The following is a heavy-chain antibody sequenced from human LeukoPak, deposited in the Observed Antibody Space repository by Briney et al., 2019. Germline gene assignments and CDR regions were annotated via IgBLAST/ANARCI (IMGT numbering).Heavy chain of an antibody. CDR3: ARIRVPNSGWLVDY. D-gene: IGHD6-19*01. Sequence: SGPALVKPTQTLTLTCTFSGFSLSTSGMCVSWIRQPPGKALEWLARIDWDDDKYYSTSLKTRLTISKDTSKNQVVLTMTNMDPVDTATYYCARIRVPNSGWLVDYWGQETLVTVSS. CDR1: GFSLSTSGMC. CDR2: IDWDDDK. J-gene: IGHJ4*02. V-gene: IGHV2-70*11.